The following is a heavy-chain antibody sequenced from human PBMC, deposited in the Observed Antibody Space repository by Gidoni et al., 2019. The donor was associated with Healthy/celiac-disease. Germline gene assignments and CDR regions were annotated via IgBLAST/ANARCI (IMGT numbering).Heavy chain of an antibody. D-gene: IGHD5-12*01. Sequence: EVQLVESGGGLVKPGGSLRLSCAASGFTFSSYSMNWVRQAPGKGLEWVSSISSSSSYIYYADSVKGRFTISRDNAKNSLYLQMNSLRAEDTAVYYCARDSRRGYSGYDGSFDYWGQGTLVTVSS. CDR3: ARDSRRGYSGYDGSFDY. CDR1: GFTFSSYS. J-gene: IGHJ4*02. V-gene: IGHV3-21*01. CDR2: ISSSSSYI.